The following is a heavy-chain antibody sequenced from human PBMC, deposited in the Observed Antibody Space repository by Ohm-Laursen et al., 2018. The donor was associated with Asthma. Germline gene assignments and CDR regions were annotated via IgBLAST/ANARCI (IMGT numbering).Heavy chain of an antibody. V-gene: IGHV3-23*01. D-gene: IGHD1-26*01. Sequence: GSLRLSCAASGFTFRNYAMSWVRQAPGKGLEWVSGISASGGRTYYADSVKGRFTISRDNSKNTLFLQMNSLRAEDTAVYYCAKKGLPGWEPFDFWGQGTLVTVSS. CDR3: AKKGLPGWEPFDF. J-gene: IGHJ4*02. CDR2: ISASGGRT. CDR1: GFTFRNYA.